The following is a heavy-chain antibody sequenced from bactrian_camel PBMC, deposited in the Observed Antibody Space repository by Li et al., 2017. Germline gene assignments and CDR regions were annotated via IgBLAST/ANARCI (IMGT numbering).Heavy chain of an antibody. D-gene: IGHD2*01. V-gene: IGHV3S1*01. CDR3: DQGRVWYPY. CDR1: GFTFSNYW. Sequence: HVQLVESGGGLVQTGGSLRLSCAASGFTFSNYWMYWVRQAPGKGLEWVSTINSAGGSTYYADSVKGRFTISRDNAKNTMYLQMNSLRSEDTALYHCDQGRVWYPYWGQGTQVTVS. CDR2: INSAGGST. J-gene: IGHJ4*01.